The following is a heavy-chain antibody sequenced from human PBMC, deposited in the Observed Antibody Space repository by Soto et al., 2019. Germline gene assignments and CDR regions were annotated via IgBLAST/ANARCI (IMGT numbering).Heavy chain of an antibody. Sequence: SETLSLTCAVYGGYFSGYYWSWIRQPPGKGLEWIAEVNHSGSAHYNPSLRSRVTISVDTSKNQFSLKLSSVTAADTAVFYCARGVYNAIFGVISLDYWGQGTLVTVSS. V-gene: IGHV4-34*01. CDR1: GGYFSGYY. D-gene: IGHD3-3*01. CDR3: ARGVYNAIFGVISLDY. CDR2: VNHSGSA. J-gene: IGHJ4*02.